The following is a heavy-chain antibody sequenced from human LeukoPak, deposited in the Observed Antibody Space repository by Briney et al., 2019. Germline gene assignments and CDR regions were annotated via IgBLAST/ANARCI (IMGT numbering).Heavy chain of an antibody. CDR1: GGSISSYY. D-gene: IGHD2-15*01. J-gene: IGHJ4*02. CDR2: IYYSGST. Sequence: SETLSLTCAVSGGSISSYYWSWIRQPPGKGLEWIGYIYYSGSTNYNPSLKSRVTISVDTSKNQFSLKLSSVTAADTAVYYCARGLYYFDYWGQGTLVTVSS. CDR3: ARGLYYFDY. V-gene: IGHV4-59*01.